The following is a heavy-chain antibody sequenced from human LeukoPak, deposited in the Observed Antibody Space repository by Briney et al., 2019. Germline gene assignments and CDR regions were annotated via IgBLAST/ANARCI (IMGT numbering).Heavy chain of an antibody. Sequence: ASVKVSCPTSGYTFTNYYIHWVRQAPGQGLEWMGRINPTGGSTTYPQRFQGRVNMARDTSTGTVYMDLSSLRSEDTAIYYCARAITGRTGLYYYSYMDVWGKGTTVTVSS. J-gene: IGHJ6*03. CDR1: GYTFTNYY. D-gene: IGHD1/OR15-1a*01. CDR3: ARAITGRTGLYYYSYMDV. CDR2: INPTGGST. V-gene: IGHV1-46*01.